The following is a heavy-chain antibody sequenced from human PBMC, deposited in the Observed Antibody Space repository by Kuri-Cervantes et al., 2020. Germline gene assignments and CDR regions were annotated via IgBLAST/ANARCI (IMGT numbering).Heavy chain of an antibody. V-gene: IGHV3-74*01. CDR1: GFTFSNYW. D-gene: IGHD5-24*01. Sequence: GESLKISCAASGFTFSNYWMTWVRLVPGKGLVWVSRINGDGSSTNYADSVKGRFTISRGDSKNTVHLQMNRLTHEDTAVYYCARDAALDGYNHDLFDFWGLGALVTVSS. CDR2: INGDGSST. CDR3: ARDAALDGYNHDLFDF. J-gene: IGHJ4*02.